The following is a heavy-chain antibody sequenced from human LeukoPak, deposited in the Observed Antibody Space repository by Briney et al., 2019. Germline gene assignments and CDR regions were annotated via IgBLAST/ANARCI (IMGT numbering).Heavy chain of an antibody. D-gene: IGHD5-12*01. Sequence: PSETLSLTCAVYGGSFSSSSYYWGWIRQPPGKGLEWIGSIYYSGSTYYNPSLKSRVTISVDTSKNQFSLKLSSVTAADTAVYYCANKWRGVDYWGQGTLVTVSS. V-gene: IGHV4-39*07. CDR3: ANKWRGVDY. CDR1: GGSFSSSSYY. J-gene: IGHJ4*02. CDR2: IYYSGST.